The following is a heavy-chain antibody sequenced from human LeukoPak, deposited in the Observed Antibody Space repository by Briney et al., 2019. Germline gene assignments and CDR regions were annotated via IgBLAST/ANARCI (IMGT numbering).Heavy chain of an antibody. CDR2: IYYSGST. CDR3: AAPSSGDY. D-gene: IGHD6-25*01. Sequence: SETLSLTCTVSGGSISSSSYYWGWIRQPPGKGLEWIGSIYYSGSTYYNPSLKSRVTISVDTSKNQFSLKLSSVTAADTAVYYCAAPSSGDYWGQGTLVTVSS. V-gene: IGHV4-39*07. J-gene: IGHJ4*02. CDR1: GGSISSSSYY.